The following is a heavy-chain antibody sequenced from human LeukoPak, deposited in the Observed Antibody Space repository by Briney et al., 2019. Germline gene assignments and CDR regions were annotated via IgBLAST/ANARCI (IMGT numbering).Heavy chain of an antibody. J-gene: IGHJ4*02. CDR2: ISGSGGST. CDR1: GFTFSSYA. V-gene: IGHV3-23*01. Sequence: GGSLRLSCAASGFTFSSYAMSWVRQAPGKGLEWVSAISGSGGSTYYADSVKGRFTISRDNSKNTLYLQMNSLRPEDTAVYYCARAAYSSSVGDYWGQGSLVTVSS. CDR3: ARAAYSSSVGDY. D-gene: IGHD6-6*01.